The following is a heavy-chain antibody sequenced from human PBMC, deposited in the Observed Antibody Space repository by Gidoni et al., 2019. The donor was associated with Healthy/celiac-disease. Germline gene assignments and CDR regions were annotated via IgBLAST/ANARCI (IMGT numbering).Heavy chain of an antibody. CDR1: GFTFSSYG. CDR3: AKDWPQIVATITGSTNY. J-gene: IGHJ4*02. CDR2: ISYDGSNK. Sequence: QVQLVESGGGVVQPGRSLRLSCAASGFTFSSYGMHWVRQAPGKGLEWVAVISYDGSNKSYADSVKGRFTISRDNSKNTLYLQMNSLRAEDTAVYYCAKDWPQIVATITGSTNYWGQGTLVTVSS. V-gene: IGHV3-30*18. D-gene: IGHD5-12*01.